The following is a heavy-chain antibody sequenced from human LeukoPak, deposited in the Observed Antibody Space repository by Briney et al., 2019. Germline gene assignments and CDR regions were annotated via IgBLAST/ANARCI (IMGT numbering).Heavy chain of an antibody. CDR2: INHSGST. CDR3: ARGMRYCSGGSCYSPYNWFDP. CDR1: GGSFSGYY. Sequence: PSETLALTCAVYGGSFSGYYWSWIRQPPGKGLEWIGEINHSGSTNYNPSLKSRVTISVDTSKNQFSLKLGSVTAADTAVYYCARGMRYCSGGSCYSPYNWFDPWGQGTLVTVSS. V-gene: IGHV4-34*01. D-gene: IGHD2-15*01. J-gene: IGHJ5*02.